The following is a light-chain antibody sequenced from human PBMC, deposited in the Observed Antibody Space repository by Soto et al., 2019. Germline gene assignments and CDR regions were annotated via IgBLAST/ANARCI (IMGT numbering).Light chain of an antibody. CDR2: DVT. CDR3: CSYGGSFPYV. V-gene: IGLV2-11*01. J-gene: IGLJ1*01. Sequence: QSALTQPPSVSGSPGQSVTISCTGTSSDVGGYDYVSWYQQHPGKAPKLLIYDVTKRPSGVPDRFSGSKSGNTASLTISGLQAEDEADFFCCSYGGSFPYVFGTGNKVTVL. CDR1: SSDVGGYDY.